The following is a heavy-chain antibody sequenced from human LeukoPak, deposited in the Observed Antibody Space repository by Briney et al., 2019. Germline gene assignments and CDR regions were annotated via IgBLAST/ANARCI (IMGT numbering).Heavy chain of an antibody. CDR1: GVSTSSGY. D-gene: IGHD3-10*01. Sequence: SETLSLTCTVSGVSTSSGYWSWIRQPAGKGLEWMGRISTSLPTYYNPSLKSRVAMSLDTSENHFSLRLNSVTAADTAVYYCARGYGSGSYSTWGQGTLVTVSS. CDR3: ARGYGSGSYST. J-gene: IGHJ5*02. CDR2: ISTSLPT. V-gene: IGHV4-4*07.